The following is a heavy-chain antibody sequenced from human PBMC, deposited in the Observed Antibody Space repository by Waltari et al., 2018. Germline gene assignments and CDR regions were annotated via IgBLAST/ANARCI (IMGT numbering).Heavy chain of an antibody. CDR3: VTESRTGSWNY. J-gene: IGHJ4*02. CDR1: EFTYSRYW. V-gene: IGHV3-7*01. CDR2: INQDGRET. Sequence: EVRLVESGGDLVQPGESLRLSCVASEFTYSRYWMNWVRQAPGKGLDWVAKINQDGRETFYGDSVKGRFTISRDNAKNSFFLQMDSLRAEDTAVYYCVTESRTGSWNYWGQGTLVTVSS. D-gene: IGHD1-1*01.